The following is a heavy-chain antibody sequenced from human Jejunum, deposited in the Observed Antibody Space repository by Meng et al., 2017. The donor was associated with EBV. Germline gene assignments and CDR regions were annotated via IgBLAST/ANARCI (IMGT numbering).Heavy chain of an antibody. Sequence: QNTFKETGPTLVIPPTTLTLACSLSGFSITTTGVGVGCIRQLPGKAPEWLALIYWDNDKFYNPSLKSRLTIAKDTSKNQVVLTVTSMDPVDTAIYYCAHRRYLRGSWSFGDFDYWGQGTLVTVSS. J-gene: IGHJ4*02. CDR2: IYWDNDK. CDR1: GFSITTTGVG. CDR3: AHRRYLRGSWSFGDFDY. D-gene: IGHD3-16*01. V-gene: IGHV2-5*02.